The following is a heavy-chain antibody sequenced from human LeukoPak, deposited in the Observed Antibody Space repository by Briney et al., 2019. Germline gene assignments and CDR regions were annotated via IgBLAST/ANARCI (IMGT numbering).Heavy chain of an antibody. J-gene: IGHJ4*02. V-gene: IGHV1-46*01. D-gene: IGHD2-21*01. CDR1: GYTVTNYY. Sequence: GASVKVSCKASGYTVTNYYMHWVRQAPGQGLEWMGMINPSISSRTYAQKFQGRVTVTSDTPTSTVYMEVSGLRSEDTAIYYCARSGMWFSTNDWGQGTLVTVSS. CDR2: INPSISSR. CDR3: ARSGMWFSTND.